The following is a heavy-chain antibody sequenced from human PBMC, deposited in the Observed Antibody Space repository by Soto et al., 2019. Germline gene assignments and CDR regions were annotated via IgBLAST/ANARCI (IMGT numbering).Heavy chain of an antibody. Sequence: EVQLVESGGGLVQPGGSLRLSCAASGFTFSSYDMHWVRQATGKGLEWVSAIGTAGDKYYPGSVKGRFTISRENAKNSLYLQMNSLRAGDAAVYYCARVRYSSGWYYFDYWGQGTLVTVSS. V-gene: IGHV3-13*01. CDR3: ARVRYSSGWYYFDY. CDR2: IGTAGDK. D-gene: IGHD6-19*01. CDR1: GFTFSSYD. J-gene: IGHJ4*02.